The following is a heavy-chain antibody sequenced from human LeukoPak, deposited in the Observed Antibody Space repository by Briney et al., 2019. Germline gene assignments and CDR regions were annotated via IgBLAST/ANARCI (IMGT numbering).Heavy chain of an antibody. D-gene: IGHD3-16*01. J-gene: IGHJ5*02. V-gene: IGHV4-61*08. CDR2: IYYSGST. CDR1: GGSISSGGYY. CDR3: ARGNRFEVWFDP. Sequence: PSETLSLTCTVSGGSISSGGYYWSWIRQSPGKGLEWIGFIYYSGSTKYNPSLRSRVTISLDTSKNQFSLTLNSVTTADTAVYYCARGNRFEVWFDPWGPGTLVTVSS.